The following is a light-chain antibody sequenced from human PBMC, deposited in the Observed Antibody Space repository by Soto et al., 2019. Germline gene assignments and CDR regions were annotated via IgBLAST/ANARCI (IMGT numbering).Light chain of an antibody. CDR1: QSVSSY. J-gene: IGKJ4*01. CDR2: DAS. Sequence: EIVLTQSPATLSLSPGERAALSCRASQSVSSYLAWYQQKPGQAPRLLIYDASKMAPGIPARFTGSGSGTDFTLTISSLEPEDVAVYFCQQRSNWPSTFGGGTKVEI. V-gene: IGKV3-11*01. CDR3: QQRSNWPST.